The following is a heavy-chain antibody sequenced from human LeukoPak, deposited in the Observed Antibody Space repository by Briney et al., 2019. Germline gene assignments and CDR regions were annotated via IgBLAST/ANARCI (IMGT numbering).Heavy chain of an antibody. CDR2: ISGSGGTT. D-gene: IGHD3-3*01. V-gene: IGHV3-23*01. CDR3: AKDLYYDFWSHQGNYFDY. J-gene: IGHJ4*02. CDR1: GFISSSYA. Sequence: GGSLRLSCAASGFISSSYAMSWVRQAPGKGLEWVSAISGSGGTTHYADSVKGWFTISRDNSKNTLSLQMNSLRAEDTAVYYCAKDLYYDFWSHQGNYFDYWGQGTLVTVSS.